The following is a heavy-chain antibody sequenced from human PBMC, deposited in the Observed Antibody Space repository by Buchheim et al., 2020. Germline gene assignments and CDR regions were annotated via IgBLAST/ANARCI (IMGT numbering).Heavy chain of an antibody. CDR2: IKQDGSEK. Sequence: EVQLVESGGGLVQPGGSLRLSCAASGFTFSSYWMSWVRQAPGKGLEWVANIKQDGSEKYYVDSVKGRFTISRDNSKNTLYLQMNSLRAEDTAVYYCAREDTVVTPHGAFDIWGHGT. CDR1: GFTFSSYW. V-gene: IGHV3-7*01. D-gene: IGHD4-23*01. J-gene: IGHJ3*02. CDR3: AREDTVVTPHGAFDI.